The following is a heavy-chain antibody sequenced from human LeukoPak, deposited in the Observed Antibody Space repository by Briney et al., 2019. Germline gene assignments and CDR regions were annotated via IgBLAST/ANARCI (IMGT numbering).Heavy chain of an antibody. V-gene: IGHV3-49*03. CDR2: IRTKGYDEKT. CDR3: TRAVRLSGGAFDI. J-gene: IGHJ3*02. Sequence: GGSLRLSCIASGFTFGDYPMSWFRQAPGKGLEWVSYIRTKGYDEKTEYAASVTGRFTISRDDSNSIVYLQMSSLKVEDTAFYYCTRAVRLSGGAFDIWGQGTVVTVSS. CDR1: GFTFGDYP. D-gene: IGHD3-10*01.